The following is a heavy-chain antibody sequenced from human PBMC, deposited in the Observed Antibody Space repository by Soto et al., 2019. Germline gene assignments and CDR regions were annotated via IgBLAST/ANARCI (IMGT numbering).Heavy chain of an antibody. J-gene: IGHJ6*02. CDR3: ARQRSIAEELRYYSGMDV. D-gene: IGHD6-6*01. V-gene: IGHV5-51*01. CDR1: GYSFMSYW. Sequence: PGESLKISCKGSGYSFMSYWIVWVRQMPGKGLEWVGIIYPGDSDTRYSPSFQGQVTISADKSISTAYLQWSSLKASDTAMYYCARQRSIAEELRYYSGMDVWGQGTTVTVSS. CDR2: IYPGDSDT.